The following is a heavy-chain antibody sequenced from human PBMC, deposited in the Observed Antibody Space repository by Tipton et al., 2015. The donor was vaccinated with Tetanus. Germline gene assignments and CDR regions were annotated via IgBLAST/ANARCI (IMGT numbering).Heavy chain of an antibody. D-gene: IGHD3-16*01. CDR1: GFTFSNYN. J-gene: IGHJ3*01. CDR2: ISSSSTFI. Sequence: SLRLSCAVSGFTFSNYNMYWVRQAPGKGLEWVSSISSSSTFIFYSDSVKGRFTISRDNAKNSLYLQMNTLRAEDTAVYYCARSMITFGGLNAHLHAFDVWGQGTAVTVSS. CDR3: ARSMITFGGLNAHLHAFDV. V-gene: IGHV3-21*01.